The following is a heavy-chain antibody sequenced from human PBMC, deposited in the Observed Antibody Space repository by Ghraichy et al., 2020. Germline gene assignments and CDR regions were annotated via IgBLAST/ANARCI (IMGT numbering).Heavy chain of an antibody. CDR2: IYYSGST. Sequence: SETLSLTCTVSGGSVSSGSYYWSWIRQPPGKGLEWIGYIYYSGSTNYNPSLKSRVTISVDTSKNQFSLKLSSVTAADTAVYYCAGGDYGDYPYYYYYGMDVWGQGTTVTVSS. J-gene: IGHJ6*02. D-gene: IGHD4-17*01. CDR3: AGGDYGDYPYYYYYGMDV. V-gene: IGHV4-61*01. CDR1: GGSVSSGSYY.